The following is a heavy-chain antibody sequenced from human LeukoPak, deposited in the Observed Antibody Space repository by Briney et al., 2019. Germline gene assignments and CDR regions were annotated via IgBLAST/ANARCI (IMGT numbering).Heavy chain of an antibody. V-gene: IGHV3-23*01. Sequence: GGSLRLSCAASTFIFSDYAMTFSGGGDATYYAHSVKGRFAVSRDNSKKTLYLQMNSLRADDTAVYYCARFAAGGSYYYYMDVWGKGTTVTVSS. CDR2: FSGGGDAT. J-gene: IGHJ6*03. CDR1: TFIFSDYA. D-gene: IGHD3-10*01. CDR3: ARFAAGGSYYYYMDV.